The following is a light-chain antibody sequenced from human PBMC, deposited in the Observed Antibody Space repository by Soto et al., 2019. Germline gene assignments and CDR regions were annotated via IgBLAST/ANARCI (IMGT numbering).Light chain of an antibody. V-gene: IGKV3-20*01. CDR2: GAS. CDR1: QSVSSNY. Sequence: EIVLTQSPGTLSLSPGERATLSCRASQSVSSNYLAWYQQKPGQAPRLLIYGASSRATGIPDRFSGSGSGTDFTLTISRLEPEDFAVYYSQQYGTSRTFGQGTKVEIK. J-gene: IGKJ1*01. CDR3: QQYGTSRT.